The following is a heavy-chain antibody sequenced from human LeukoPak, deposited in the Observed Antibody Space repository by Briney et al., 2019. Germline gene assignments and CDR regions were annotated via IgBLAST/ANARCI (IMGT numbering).Heavy chain of an antibody. Sequence: GGSLRLSCAASGVSIRSNGIHWVRQAPGKGLEWVAFRTNYADSVKGRFTISRDDSKDTVYLEMNSLRTEDTAMYYCAADRLHYCSTTSCYSRWFDPWGQGTLVTVSS. CDR3: AADRLHYCSTTSCYSRWFDP. CDR2: RT. D-gene: IGHD2-2*01. V-gene: IGHV3-30*02. J-gene: IGHJ5*02. CDR1: GVSIRSNG.